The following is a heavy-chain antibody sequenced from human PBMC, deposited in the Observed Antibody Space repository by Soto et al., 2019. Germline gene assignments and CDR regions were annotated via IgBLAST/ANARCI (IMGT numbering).Heavy chain of an antibody. D-gene: IGHD3-22*01. CDR1: GFTFSSYA. CDR3: ARVLDSSGSHYDG. CDR2: ISYDGSNK. Sequence: PGGSLRLSCAASGFTFSSYAMHWVRQAPGKGLEWVAVISYDGSNKYYADSVKGRFTISRDNSKNTLYLQMNSLRAEDTAVYYCARVLDSSGSHYDGWGQGTLVTVSS. J-gene: IGHJ4*02. V-gene: IGHV3-30-3*01.